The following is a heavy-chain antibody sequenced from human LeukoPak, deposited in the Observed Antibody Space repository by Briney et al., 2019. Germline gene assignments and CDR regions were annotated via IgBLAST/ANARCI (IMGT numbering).Heavy chain of an antibody. CDR3: ANNKTASYYDFWSGPPGSNWFDP. Sequence: PGGSLRLSCAASGFTFSSYAMSWVRQAPGKGLEWVSAISGSGGSTYYADSVKGRFTISRDNSKNTLYLQMNSLRAEDTAVYYCANNKTASYYDFWSGPPGSNWFDPWGQGTLVTVSS. CDR1: GFTFSSYA. J-gene: IGHJ5*02. V-gene: IGHV3-23*01. CDR2: ISGSGGST. D-gene: IGHD3-3*01.